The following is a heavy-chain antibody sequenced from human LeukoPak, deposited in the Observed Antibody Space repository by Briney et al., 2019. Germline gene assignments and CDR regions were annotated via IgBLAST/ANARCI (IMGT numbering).Heavy chain of an antibody. CDR2: IIPILGIA. J-gene: IGHJ4*02. CDR3: ARGDNSGYYYVMSY. D-gene: IGHD3-22*01. V-gene: IGHV1-69*04. CDR1: GGTFSSYA. Sequence: SVKVSRKASGGTFSSYAISWVRQAPGQGLEWMGRIIPILGIANYAQKFQGRVTITADKSTSTAYMELSSLRSEDTAVYYCARGDNSGYYYVMSYWGQGTLVTVSS.